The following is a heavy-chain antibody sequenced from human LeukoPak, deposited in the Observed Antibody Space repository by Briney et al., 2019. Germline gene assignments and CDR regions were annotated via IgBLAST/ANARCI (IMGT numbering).Heavy chain of an antibody. D-gene: IGHD1-26*01. J-gene: IGHJ4*02. Sequence: PSETLSLTCTVSGGSISSYYWSWIRQPAGKGLEWIGRIYTSGSTNYNPSLKSRVTISVDTSKNQFSLKLSSVTAADTAVYYCASFLEELRRDYWGQGTLVTVSS. CDR3: ASFLEELRRDY. CDR1: GGSISSYY. V-gene: IGHV4-4*07. CDR2: IYTSGST.